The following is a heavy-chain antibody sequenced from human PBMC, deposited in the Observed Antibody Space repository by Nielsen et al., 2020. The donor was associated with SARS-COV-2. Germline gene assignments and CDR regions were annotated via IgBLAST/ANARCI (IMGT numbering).Heavy chain of an antibody. CDR2: IYFGDSET. J-gene: IGHJ6*02. CDR1: GYRFTSFW. CDR3: ARSSSFDGMDV. Sequence: GESLKISCKVSGYRFTSFWIGWVRQMPGKGLEWMGVIYFGDSETRYSPSVQGQVTISADKSISTAYLQWSSLKASDTAMYYCARSSSFDGMDVWGQGTTVTVSS. D-gene: IGHD6-13*01. V-gene: IGHV5-51*01.